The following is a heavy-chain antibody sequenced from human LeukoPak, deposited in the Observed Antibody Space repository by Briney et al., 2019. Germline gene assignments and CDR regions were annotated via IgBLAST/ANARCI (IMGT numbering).Heavy chain of an antibody. D-gene: IGHD3-3*01. J-gene: IGHJ6*02. CDR3: ARGYGRLLEWLAIISVGYYYGMDV. V-gene: IGHV1-8*01. CDR1: GYTFTSYD. Sequence: ASVKVSCKASGYTFTSYDINWVRHATGQGLEWMGWMSPNSGDTGYAQKFQGRVTMTRNTSISTAYMELSSLRSEDTAVYYCARGYGRLLEWLAIISVGYYYGMDVWGQGTTVTVSS. CDR2: MSPNSGDT.